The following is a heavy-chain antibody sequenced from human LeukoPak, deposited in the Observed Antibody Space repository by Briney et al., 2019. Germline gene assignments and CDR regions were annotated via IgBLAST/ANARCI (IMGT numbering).Heavy chain of an antibody. CDR2: IYYSGST. Sequence: SETLSLTCTVSGGSISSYYWSWIRQPPGKGLEWIGYIYYSGSTNYNPPLKSRVTISVDTSKNQFSLKLSSVTAADTAVYYCARDFSATTVDAFDIWGQGTMVTVSS. J-gene: IGHJ3*02. D-gene: IGHD4-17*01. CDR3: ARDFSATTVDAFDI. CDR1: GGSISSYY. V-gene: IGHV4-59*01.